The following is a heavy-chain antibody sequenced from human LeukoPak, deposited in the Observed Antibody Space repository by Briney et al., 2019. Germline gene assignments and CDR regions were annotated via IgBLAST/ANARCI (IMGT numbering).Heavy chain of an antibody. V-gene: IGHV3-7*01. D-gene: IGHD3-3*01. CDR1: GFTFSSYW. CDR2: IKQDGSEK. Sequence: PGGSLRLSCAASGFTFSSYWMSWVRQAPGKGLEWVANIKQDGSEKYYVDSVKGRFTISRDNAKNSLYLQMNSLRAEDTAVYYCARLDLDYDFWSGYYMEGAFDIWGQGTMVTVSS. CDR3: ARLDLDYDFWSGYYMEGAFDI. J-gene: IGHJ3*02.